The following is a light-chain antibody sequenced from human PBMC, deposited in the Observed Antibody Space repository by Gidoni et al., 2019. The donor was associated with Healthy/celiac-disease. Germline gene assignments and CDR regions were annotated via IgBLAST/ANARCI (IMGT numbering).Light chain of an antibody. J-gene: IGKJ2*01. CDR1: QSISSW. CDR2: DAS. CDR3: QQYNSYPYT. Sequence: DSQRNQSPSTLSASVGDRVTITCRASQSISSWLAWYQQKTGKAPQLLIYDASSLESGVPSRFSGSGSVTEFTLTISSLQPDYFATYSCQQYNSYPYTFGQXTKLEIK. V-gene: IGKV1-5*01.